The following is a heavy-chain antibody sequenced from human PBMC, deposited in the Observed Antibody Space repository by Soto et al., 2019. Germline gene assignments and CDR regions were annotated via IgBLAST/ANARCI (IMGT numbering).Heavy chain of an antibody. CDR2: IKSKTDGGTT. CDR3: TTDWGYHIVVLTPLTGAFDI. D-gene: IGHD2-21*02. J-gene: IGHJ3*02. V-gene: IGHV3-15*07. CDR1: GFTFSNAW. Sequence: EVQLVESGGGLVKPGGSLRLSCAASGFTFSNAWMNWVRQAPGKGLEWVGRIKSKTDGGTTDYAAPVKGRFTISRDDSKNTLYLQMNSLKTEDTAVYYCTTDWGYHIVVLTPLTGAFDIWGQGTMVTVSS.